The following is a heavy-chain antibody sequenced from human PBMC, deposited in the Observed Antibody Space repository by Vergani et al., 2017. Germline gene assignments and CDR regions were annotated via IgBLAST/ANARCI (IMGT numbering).Heavy chain of an antibody. V-gene: IGHV4-31*03. J-gene: IGHJ4*02. CDR2: INHSGST. CDR3: ARGLRGLYSSS. CDR1: GGSISSGGYY. D-gene: IGHD6-13*01. Sequence: QVQLQESGPGLVKPSQTLSLTCTVSGGSISSGGYYWSWIRQPPGKGLEWIGEINHSGSTNYNPSLKSRVTISVDTSKNQFSLKLSSVTAADTAVYYCARGLRGLYSSSWGQGTLVTVSS.